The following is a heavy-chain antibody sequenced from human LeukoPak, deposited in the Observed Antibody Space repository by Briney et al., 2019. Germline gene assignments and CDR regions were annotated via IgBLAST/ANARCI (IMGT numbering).Heavy chain of an antibody. CDR2: ISGSGGTT. V-gene: IGHV3-23*01. J-gene: IGHJ4*02. Sequence: GWSLPVSRLASGFSLSGYVMRGLRPAPGRGREWVSAISGSGGTTYYADSVKGRFTISRDNSKNTLYLQMNSLRAEDTAVYYCAKGRYSSAGTDYWGQGTLVTVSS. D-gene: IGHD6-19*01. CDR3: AKGRYSSAGTDY. CDR1: GFSLSGYV.